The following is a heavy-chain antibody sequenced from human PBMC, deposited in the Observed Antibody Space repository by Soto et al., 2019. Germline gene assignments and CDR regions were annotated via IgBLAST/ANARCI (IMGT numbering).Heavy chain of an antibody. CDR2: IGTAGDT. CDR1: GFTFSSYD. J-gene: IGHJ6*02. V-gene: IGHV3-13*01. Sequence: GGSLRLSCAASGFTFSSYDMHWVRQATGKGLEWVSAIGTAGDTYYPGSVKGRFTISRENAKNSLYLQMNSLRAEDTAVYYCARDKPPYYYYGMDVWGQGTTVTVSS. CDR3: ARDKPPYYYYGMDV.